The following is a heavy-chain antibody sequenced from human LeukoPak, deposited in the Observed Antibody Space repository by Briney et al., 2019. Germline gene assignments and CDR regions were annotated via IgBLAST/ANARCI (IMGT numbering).Heavy chain of an antibody. CDR1: GGSISSGGYY. V-gene: IGHV4-31*03. CDR3: AREGIGYCSGGSCYSTYGY. J-gene: IGHJ4*02. CDR2: IYYSGST. D-gene: IGHD2-15*01. Sequence: SETLSLTCTVSGGSISSGGYYWSWIRQHPGKGLEWIGYIYYSGSTYYNPSLKSRVTISVDTSKNQFSLKLSSVTAADTAVYYCAREGIGYCSGGSCYSTYGYWGQGTLVTVSS.